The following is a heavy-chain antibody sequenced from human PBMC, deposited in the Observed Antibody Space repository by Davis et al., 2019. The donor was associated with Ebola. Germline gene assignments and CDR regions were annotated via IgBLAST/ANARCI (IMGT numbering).Heavy chain of an antibody. D-gene: IGHD3-22*01. V-gene: IGHV3-7*01. Sequence: GESLKISCAASGFTFSSYWMSWVRQAPGKGLEWVANIKQDGSEKYYVDSVKGRFTISRDNAKNSLYLQMNSLRAEDTAVYYCASMYYYDSSGYYYYFDYWGQGTLVTVSS. CDR3: ASMYYYDSSGYYYYFDY. J-gene: IGHJ4*02. CDR2: IKQDGSEK. CDR1: GFTFSSYW.